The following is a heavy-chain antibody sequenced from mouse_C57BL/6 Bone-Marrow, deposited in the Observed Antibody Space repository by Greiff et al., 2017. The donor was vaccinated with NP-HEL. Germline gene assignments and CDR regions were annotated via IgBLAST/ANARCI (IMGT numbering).Heavy chain of an antibody. V-gene: IGHV5-6*02. J-gene: IGHJ2*01. CDR1: GFTFSSYG. Sequence: EVMLVESGGDLVKPGGSLKLSCAASGFTFSSYGMSWVRQTPDKRLEWVATISSGGSYTYYPDSVKGRFTISRDNAKNTLYLQMSSLKSEDTAMYYCARQETVTSFYYFDYWGQGTTLTVSS. CDR2: ISSGGSYT. CDR3: ARQETVTSFYYFDY. D-gene: IGHD2-3*01.